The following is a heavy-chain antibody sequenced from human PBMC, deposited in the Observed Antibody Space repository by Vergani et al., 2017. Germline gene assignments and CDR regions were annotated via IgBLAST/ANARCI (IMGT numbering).Heavy chain of an antibody. CDR1: GFTFGDYY. V-gene: IGHV3-7*01. J-gene: IGHJ1*01. D-gene: IGHD2-15*01. CDR2: IKRNGTET. CDR3: ARISGGSAPYLHY. Sequence: EVHLEESGGGLVQPGGPLRLPCAASGFTFGDYYMAWIRLAPGKGVDWVASIKRNGTETFYVDSVKGRVTISRDNAKTTLYLQMNSLRDEDRGVYYCARISGGSAPYLHYWGQGTLVTVAS.